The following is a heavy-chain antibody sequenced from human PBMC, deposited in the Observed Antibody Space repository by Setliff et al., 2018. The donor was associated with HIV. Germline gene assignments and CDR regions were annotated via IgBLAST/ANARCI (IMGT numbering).Heavy chain of an antibody. V-gene: IGHV3-23*01. CDR3: AIEDGCGGHYHS. CDR2: ISASGGST. Sequence: GGSLRLSCAASGFTFSNYAMSWVRQAPGKGLEWVSIISASGGSTYYADSVKGRFTISRDKSKNTLYLQIHSLTAEDTAVYYCAIEDGCGGHYHSWGQGTLVTVSS. J-gene: IGHJ4*02. CDR1: GFTFSNYA. D-gene: IGHD2-21*01.